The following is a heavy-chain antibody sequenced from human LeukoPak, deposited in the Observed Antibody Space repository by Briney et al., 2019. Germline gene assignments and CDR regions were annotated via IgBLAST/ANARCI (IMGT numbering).Heavy chain of an antibody. D-gene: IGHD3-16*02. Sequence: SETLSLTCTVSGGSISSGSYYWNWIRQPAGKGLEWIGRIYTSGSTNYNPSLKSRVTISVDTSRNQFSLKLSSVTAADTAVYYCARIMITFGGVIVSFDYWGQGTLVTVSS. V-gene: IGHV4-61*02. CDR2: IYTSGST. J-gene: IGHJ4*02. CDR1: GGSISSGSYY. CDR3: ARIMITFGGVIVSFDY.